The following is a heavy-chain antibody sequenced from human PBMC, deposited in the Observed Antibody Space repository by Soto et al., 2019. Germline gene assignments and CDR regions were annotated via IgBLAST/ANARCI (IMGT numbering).Heavy chain of an antibody. Sequence: ASVKVSCKASGYTFTGYYMHWVRQAPGQGLEWMGWINPNSGGTNYAQKFQGRVTMTRDTSISTAYMELSRLRSDDTAVYYCARKSGIVSSSARYWFDPWGQGTLVTVSS. CDR3: ARKSGIVSSSARYWFDP. CDR2: INPNSGGT. D-gene: IGHD6-6*01. CDR1: GYTFTGYY. J-gene: IGHJ5*02. V-gene: IGHV1-2*02.